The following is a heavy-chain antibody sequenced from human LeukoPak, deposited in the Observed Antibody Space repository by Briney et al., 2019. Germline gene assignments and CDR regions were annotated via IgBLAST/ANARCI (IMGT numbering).Heavy chain of an antibody. CDR2: IYHSGSS. V-gene: IGHV4-38-2*02. J-gene: IGHJ4*02. D-gene: IGHD3-22*01. Sequence: SETLSLTCTVPGYSISSGYYWGWIRQPPGKGLEWIGSIYHSGSSYYNPSLKSRVTISVDTSKNQFSLKLSSVTAADTAVYYCARELGGVTTYYYDSSGYYSFGYWGQGTLVTVSS. CDR1: GYSISSGYY. CDR3: ARELGGVTTYYYDSSGYYSFGY.